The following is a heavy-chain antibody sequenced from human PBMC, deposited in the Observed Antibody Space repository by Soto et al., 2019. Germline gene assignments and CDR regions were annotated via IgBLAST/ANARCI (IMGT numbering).Heavy chain of an antibody. Sequence: LRLSCAASGFTFSSYGMHWVRQAPGKGLEWVAVIWYDGSNKYYADSVKGRFTISRDNSKNTLYLQMNSLRAEDTAVYYCARDGPYSSGWNDAFDIWGQGTMVTVSS. CDR1: GFTFSSYG. CDR2: IWYDGSNK. D-gene: IGHD6-19*01. CDR3: ARDGPYSSGWNDAFDI. V-gene: IGHV3-33*01. J-gene: IGHJ3*02.